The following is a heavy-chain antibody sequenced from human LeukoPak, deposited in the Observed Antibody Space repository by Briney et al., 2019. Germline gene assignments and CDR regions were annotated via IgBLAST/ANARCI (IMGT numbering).Heavy chain of an antibody. CDR1: GFTFSSYG. D-gene: IGHD3-10*01. CDR3: AKDVDPFGSGSYVEGFDY. V-gene: IGHV3-30*18. Sequence: PGRSLRLSCAASGFTFSSYGMPWVRQAPGKGLEWVAVISHDGTNQYYADSVKGRFTISRDNSKNTLYVQMNSLRAEDTAVYYCAKDVDPFGSGSYVEGFDYWGQGTLVTVSS. J-gene: IGHJ4*02. CDR2: ISHDGTNQ.